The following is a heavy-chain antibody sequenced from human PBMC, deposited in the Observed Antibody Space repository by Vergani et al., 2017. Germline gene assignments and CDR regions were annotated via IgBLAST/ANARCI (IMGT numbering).Heavy chain of an antibody. D-gene: IGHD3-3*01. J-gene: IGHJ5*02. Sequence: EVQLLESGGGLVQPGGSLRLSCAASGFTFSSYAMSWVRQAPGKGLEWVSYISSSGSTIYYADSVKGRFTISRDNAKNSLYLQMNSLRAEDTAVYYCARSSYDFWSGYLPNWFDPWGQGTLVTVSS. CDR1: GFTFSSYA. V-gene: IGHV3-48*04. CDR2: ISSSGSTI. CDR3: ARSSYDFWSGYLPNWFDP.